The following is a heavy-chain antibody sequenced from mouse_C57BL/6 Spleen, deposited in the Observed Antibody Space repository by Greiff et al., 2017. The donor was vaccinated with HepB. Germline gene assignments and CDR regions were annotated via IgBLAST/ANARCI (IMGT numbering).Heavy chain of an antibody. J-gene: IGHJ2*01. CDR2: IDPSDSYT. CDR1: GYTFTSYW. D-gene: IGHD2-2*01. Sequence: QVQLQQPGAELVKPGASVKLSCKASGYTFTSYWMQWVKQRPGQGLEWIGEIDPSDSYTNYNQKFKGKSTLTVDTSSSTAYMQLRSLTSEDSAVYYCARGIYYGYDVPYFDYWGQGTTLTVSS. V-gene: IGHV1-50*01. CDR3: ARGIYYGYDVPYFDY.